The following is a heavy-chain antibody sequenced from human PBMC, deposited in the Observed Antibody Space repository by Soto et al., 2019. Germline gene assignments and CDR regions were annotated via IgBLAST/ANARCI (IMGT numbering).Heavy chain of an antibody. CDR1: GDSITSNVW. CDR3: ARDVAVPGESDRFAY. V-gene: IGHV4-4*02. J-gene: IGHJ4*02. D-gene: IGHD6-19*01. CDR2: VYHNGLT. Sequence: QVQLQESGPGLVKPSGTLSLTCVVSGDSITSNVWWSWVRQPPGKGLEWIGEVYHNGLTNYNSSLRSRVTMSVDTSKNQFSLKVTSVTAADTAIYYCARDVAVPGESDRFAYWGQGILVTVSS.